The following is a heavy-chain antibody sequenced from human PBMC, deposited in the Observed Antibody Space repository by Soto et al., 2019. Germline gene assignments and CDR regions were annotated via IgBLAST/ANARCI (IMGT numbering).Heavy chain of an antibody. V-gene: IGHV1-8*01. CDR1: GYTFTSYD. D-gene: IGHD3-3*01. CDR2: MNPNSGNT. J-gene: IGHJ6*03. Sequence: QVQLVQSGAEVKKPGASVKVSCKASGYTFTSYDINWVRQATGQGLEWMGWMNPNSGNTGYAQKFQGRVTMTRNTSISTAYRELSSLRSEDTAVYYCARGPPRYDFWSGYYNYYYYYYMDVWGKGTTVTVSS. CDR3: ARGPPRYDFWSGYYNYYYYYYMDV.